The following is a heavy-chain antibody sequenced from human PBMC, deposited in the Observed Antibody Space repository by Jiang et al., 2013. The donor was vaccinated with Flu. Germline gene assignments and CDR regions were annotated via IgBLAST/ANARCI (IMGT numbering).Heavy chain of an antibody. D-gene: IGHD6-19*01. V-gene: IGHV4-31*03. CDR3: ARSIAVAGTRFDY. CDR2: IYYSGST. CDR1: GGSISSGGYY. Sequence: SLTCTVSGGSISSGGYYWSWIRQHPGKGLEWIGYIYYSGSTYYNPSLKSRVTISVDTSKNQFSLKLSSVTAADTAVYYCARSIAVAGTRFDYWGQGTLVTVSS. J-gene: IGHJ4*02.